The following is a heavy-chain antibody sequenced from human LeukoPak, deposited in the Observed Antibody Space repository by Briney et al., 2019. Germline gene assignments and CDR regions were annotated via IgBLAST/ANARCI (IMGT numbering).Heavy chain of an antibody. CDR3: ARVPEQLVGFDY. D-gene: IGHD6-6*01. V-gene: IGHV4-4*02. J-gene: IGHJ4*02. Sequence: GSLRLSCAASGFTFSTYSINWVRQAPGKGLEWIGEIYHSGSTNYNPSLKSRVTISVDKSKNQFSLKLSSVTAADTAVYYCARVPEQLVGFDYWGQGTLVTVSS. CDR2: IYHSGST. CDR1: GFTFSTYSI.